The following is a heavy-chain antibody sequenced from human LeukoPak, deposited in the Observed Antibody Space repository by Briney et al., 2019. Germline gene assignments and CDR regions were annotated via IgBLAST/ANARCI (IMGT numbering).Heavy chain of an antibody. D-gene: IGHD6-19*01. CDR2: IIPIFGTA. CDR1: GGTFSSYA. J-gene: IGHJ4*02. Sequence: SVKVSCKASGGTFSSYAISWVRQAPGQGLERMGGIIPIFGTANYAQKFQGRVTITADKSTSTAYMELSSLRSEDTAVYYCARQTLSSGWYLDYWGQGTLVTVSS. V-gene: IGHV1-69*06. CDR3: ARQTLSSGWYLDY.